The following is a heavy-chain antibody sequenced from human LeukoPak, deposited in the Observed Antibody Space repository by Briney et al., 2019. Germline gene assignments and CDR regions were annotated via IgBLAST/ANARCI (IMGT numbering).Heavy chain of an antibody. CDR1: GSTFSNYW. CDR3: AREGRGYSYAFEY. J-gene: IGHJ4*02. D-gene: IGHD5-18*01. Sequence: GGSPRLSCAASGSTFSNYWMHWVRQAPGKGLVWVSRINSDGSSTTYADSVKGRFTISSDNGQNTLYLQMNSLRAEDTAVYYCAREGRGYSYAFEYWGQGTLVTVSS. CDR2: INSDGSST. V-gene: IGHV3-74*01.